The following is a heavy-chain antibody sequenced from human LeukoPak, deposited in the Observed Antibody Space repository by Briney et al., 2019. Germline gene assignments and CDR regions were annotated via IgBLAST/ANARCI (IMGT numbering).Heavy chain of an antibody. CDR3: AAGAVDAFDI. CDR2: ISSSSSYI. J-gene: IGHJ3*02. V-gene: IGHV3-21*01. Sequence: GGSLRLSCAASGFTFSSYSMNWVRQAPGKGLEWVSSISSSSSYIYYADSVKGRFTISRDNAKNSLYLQMNSLRAEDTAGYYCAAGAVDAFDIWGQGTMVTVSS. CDR1: GFTFSSYS. D-gene: IGHD3-10*01.